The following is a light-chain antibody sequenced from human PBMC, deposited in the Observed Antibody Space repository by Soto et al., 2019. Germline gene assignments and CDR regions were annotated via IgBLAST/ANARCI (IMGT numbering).Light chain of an antibody. CDR3: ATWDDSLSGRWV. CDR1: RSNIGRNY. Sequence: QSVLTQPPSASGTPGQRVSISCSGSRSNIGRNYVYWYQQLPGTAPKLLIQRNNERPSGVPDRFSGSKSGTSVSLAISGLRSEDEADYYCATWDDSLSGRWVFGGGTKLTVL. V-gene: IGLV1-47*01. CDR2: RNN. J-gene: IGLJ3*02.